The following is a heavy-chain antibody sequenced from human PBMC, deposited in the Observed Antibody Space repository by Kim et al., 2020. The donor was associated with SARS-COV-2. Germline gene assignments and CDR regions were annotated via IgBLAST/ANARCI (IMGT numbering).Heavy chain of an antibody. D-gene: IGHD4-17*01. J-gene: IGHJ3*02. CDR3: AKDIGMTTVTHDAFDI. Sequence: SVKGRFTISRDNSKNTLYLQMNSLRAEDTAVYYCAKDIGMTTVTHDAFDIWGQGTMVTVSS. V-gene: IGHV3-33*06.